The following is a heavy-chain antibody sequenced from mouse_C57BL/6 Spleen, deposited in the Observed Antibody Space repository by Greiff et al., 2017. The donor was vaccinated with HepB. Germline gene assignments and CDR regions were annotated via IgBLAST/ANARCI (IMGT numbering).Heavy chain of an antibody. J-gene: IGHJ4*01. Sequence: VKLMESGAELVKPGASVKISCKASGYAFSSYWMNWVKQRPGKGLEWIGQIYPGDGDTNYNGKFKGKATLTADKSSSTAYMQLSSLTSEDSAVYFCARRDDYDYYYAMDYWGQGTSVTVSS. V-gene: IGHV1-80*01. CDR1: GYAFSSYW. CDR2: IYPGDGDT. D-gene: IGHD2-4*01. CDR3: ARRDDYDYYYAMDY.